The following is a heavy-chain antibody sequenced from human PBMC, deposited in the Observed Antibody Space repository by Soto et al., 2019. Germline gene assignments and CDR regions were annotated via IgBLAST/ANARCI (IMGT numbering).Heavy chain of an antibody. CDR2: TYYRSKWYN. CDR3: SSDYRAGWSI. Sequence: PSQTLSLTCAISGDSVSSNSAAWNWIRQSPSRGLEWLGRTYYRSKWYNEYALSVKSRITINPDTSKNQFSLQLNSVTPDDTAVYDCSSDYRAGWSIWGQGTPDTAAS. V-gene: IGHV6-1*01. J-gene: IGHJ4*02. CDR1: GDSVSSNSAA. D-gene: IGHD4-4*01.